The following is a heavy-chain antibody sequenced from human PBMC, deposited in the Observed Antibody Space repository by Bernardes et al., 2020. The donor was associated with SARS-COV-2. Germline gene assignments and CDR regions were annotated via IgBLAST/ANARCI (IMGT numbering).Heavy chain of an antibody. J-gene: IGHJ4*02. D-gene: IGHD3-22*01. CDR2: IYHTGNI. CDR3: ARGSSGYYYG. Sequence: SETLSLTCNVSGASISNYYWSWIRQPPGKGPEWIGQIYHTGNINYNPSLKRRVSMSLDTSKNQSSLNLSAVTAADTAVYYCARGSSGYYYGWGQGTLVTVSS. CDR1: GASISNYY. V-gene: IGHV4-59*01.